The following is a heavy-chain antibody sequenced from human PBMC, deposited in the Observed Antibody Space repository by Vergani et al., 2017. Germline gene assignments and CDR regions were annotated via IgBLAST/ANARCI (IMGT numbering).Heavy chain of an antibody. CDR1: GGSISSGSYY. V-gene: IGHV4-61*02. D-gene: IGHD3-3*01. Sequence: QVQLPESGPGLVKPSQTLSLTCTVSGGSISSGSYYWSWIRQPAGKGLEWIGRIYTSGSTNYNPSLKSRVTISVDTSKNQFSLKLSSVTAADTAVYYCARGYDFWSGYPLVYWGQGTLVTVSS. CDR3: ARGYDFWSGYPLVY. CDR2: IYTSGST. J-gene: IGHJ4*02.